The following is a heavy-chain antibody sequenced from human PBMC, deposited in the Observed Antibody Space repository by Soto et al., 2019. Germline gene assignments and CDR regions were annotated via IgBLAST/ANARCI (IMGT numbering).Heavy chain of an antibody. J-gene: IGHJ3*02. CDR3: VMETTVVDFDI. CDR2: INHSGST. D-gene: IGHD4-17*01. CDR1: GGSFSGYY. V-gene: IGHV4-34*01. Sequence: SDTLSLTCAVYGGSFSGYYWSWIRQPPGKGLEWIGEINHSGSTNYNPSLKSRVTISVDTSKNQFSLKLSSVTAADTAVYYGVMETTVVDFDIWGQGTMVTV.